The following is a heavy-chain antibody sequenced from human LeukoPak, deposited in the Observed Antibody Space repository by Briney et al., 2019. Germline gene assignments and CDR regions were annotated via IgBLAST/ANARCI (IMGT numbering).Heavy chain of an antibody. CDR2: INHSGST. CDR1: GGSFSGYY. J-gene: IGHJ4*02. CDR3: ARLVVTHDGHPFDY. Sequence: SETLSLTCAVYGGSFSGYYWSWIRQPPGKGLEWIGEINHSGSTNYNPSLKSRVTISVDTSKNQFSLKLTSVTAADTAVYYCARLVVTHDGHPFDYWGQGTLVTVSS. V-gene: IGHV4-34*01. D-gene: IGHD4-23*01.